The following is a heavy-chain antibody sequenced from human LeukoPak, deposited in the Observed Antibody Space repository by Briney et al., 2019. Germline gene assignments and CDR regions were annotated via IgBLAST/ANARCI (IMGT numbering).Heavy chain of an antibody. CDR2: IHNSGST. J-gene: IGHJ3*02. CDR1: GGSISGYY. D-gene: IGHD5-18*01. CDR3: ARPGVGSGRYGAFDI. V-gene: IGHV4-4*09. Sequence: SETLSLTCTVSGGSISGYYWSWIRQTPGKRLEWIGYIHNSGSTNYNPSLKSRVTISVDTSKNQFSLKLSSVIAADTAVYYCARPGVGSGRYGAFDIWGQGTMVTVSS.